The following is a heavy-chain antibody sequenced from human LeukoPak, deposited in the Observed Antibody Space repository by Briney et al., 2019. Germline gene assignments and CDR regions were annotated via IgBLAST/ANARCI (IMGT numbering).Heavy chain of an antibody. CDR3: ASGEYSGWFDY. CDR1: GYTFTGYY. V-gene: IGHV1-24*01. D-gene: IGHD6-6*01. J-gene: IGHJ4*02. Sequence: ASVKVSCKASGYTFTGYYMHWVRQAPGKGLEWMGGFDPEDGETIYAQKFQGRVTMTEDTSTDTAYMELSSLRSEDTAVYYCASGEYSGWFDYWGQGTLVTVSS. CDR2: FDPEDGET.